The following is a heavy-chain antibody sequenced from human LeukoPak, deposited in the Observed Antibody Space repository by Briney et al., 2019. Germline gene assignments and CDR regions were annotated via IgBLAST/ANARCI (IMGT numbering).Heavy chain of an antibody. J-gene: IGHJ4*02. CDR3: AKGFFRGLSPSFDY. Sequence: ASVKVSCKASGYTFTSYGISWVRQAPGQGLEWMGWISAYNGNTNYAQKLQGRVTMTTDTSTSTAYMELRSPRSDDTAVYYCAKGFFRGLSPSFDYWGQGTLVTVSS. CDR1: GYTFTSYG. D-gene: IGHD3-16*02. CDR2: ISAYNGNT. V-gene: IGHV1-18*01.